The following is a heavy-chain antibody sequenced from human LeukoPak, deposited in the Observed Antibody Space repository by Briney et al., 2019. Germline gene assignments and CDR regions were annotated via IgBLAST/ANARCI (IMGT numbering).Heavy chain of an antibody. J-gene: IGHJ4*02. CDR3: AKDWGYFDY. CDR2: ISGSGGST. Sequence: GGSLRLSCAASGFTVSSNYMSWVRQAPGKGLEWVSAISGSGGSTYYADSVKGRFTISRDNSKNTLYLQMNSLRAEDTAVYYCAKDWGYFDYWGQGTLVTVSS. V-gene: IGHV3-23*01. D-gene: IGHD7-27*01. CDR1: GFTVSSNY.